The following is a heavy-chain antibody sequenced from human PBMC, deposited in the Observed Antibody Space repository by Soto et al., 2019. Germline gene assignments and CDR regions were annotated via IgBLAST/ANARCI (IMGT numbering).Heavy chain of an antibody. Sequence: ASVKVSCKASGYPLTGYYMHWVRQAPGQGLEWMGWINPNSGGTNYAQKFQGRVTMTRDTSISTAYMELSRLRSDDTAVYYCAREYGYCSGGSCYANWFDPWGQGTLVTVSS. D-gene: IGHD2-15*01. CDR2: INPNSGGT. V-gene: IGHV1-2*02. J-gene: IGHJ5*02. CDR3: AREYGYCSGGSCYANWFDP. CDR1: GYPLTGYY.